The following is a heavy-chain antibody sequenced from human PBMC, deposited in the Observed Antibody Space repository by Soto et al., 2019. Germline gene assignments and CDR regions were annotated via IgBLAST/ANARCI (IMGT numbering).Heavy chain of an antibody. V-gene: IGHV4-59*08. CDR3: ARLGAFYQALDS. D-gene: IGHD2-2*01. Sequence: QVRLQESGPGLVKPSETLSLRCSVSGASLSPNYWSWIRQPPGKGLKWIGYIYYAGTTTYNPSLRSRLTISLNTSKNEVSLELTSVTAADTAVYYCARLGAFYQALDSWGQGTLVTVSS. CDR1: GASLSPNY. CDR2: IYYAGTT. J-gene: IGHJ4*02.